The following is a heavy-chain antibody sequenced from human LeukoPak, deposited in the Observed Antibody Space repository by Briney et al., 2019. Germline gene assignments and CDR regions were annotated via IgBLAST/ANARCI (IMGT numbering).Heavy chain of an antibody. J-gene: IGHJ4*02. CDR1: GASVSSSFYY. D-gene: IGHD1-26*01. V-gene: IGHV4-39*01. Sequence: TSETLSLTCTVSGASVSSSFYYWGRLRHPPGKGLEWIGSMYFSGSTHYNPSLKSRLPISVDTSKHQFSLKLTSVTAADTAVYYCASAASYSVDYWGQGTLVTVSS. CDR3: ASAASYSVDY. CDR2: MYFSGST.